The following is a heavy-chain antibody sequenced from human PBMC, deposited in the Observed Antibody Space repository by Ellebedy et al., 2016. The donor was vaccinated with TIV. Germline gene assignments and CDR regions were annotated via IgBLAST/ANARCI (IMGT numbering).Heavy chain of an antibody. CDR1: GFTFSEDY. J-gene: IGHJ4*02. V-gene: IGHV3-11*04. D-gene: IGHD2/OR15-2a*01. CDR3: ARDGLSPLWTIDY. CDR2: ISSSGSTI. Sequence: PGGSLRLSCAASGFTFSEDYMSWIRQAPGKGLEWVSYISSSGSTIYYADSVKGRFTISRDNAKNSAYLQMNSLRVEDTAVYYCARDGLSPLWTIDYWGLGTLVTVSS.